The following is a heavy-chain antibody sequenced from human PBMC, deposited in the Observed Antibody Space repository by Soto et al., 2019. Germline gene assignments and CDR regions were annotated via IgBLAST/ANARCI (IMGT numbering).Heavy chain of an antibody. D-gene: IGHD3-9*01. CDR1: GGTFSSYA. CDR2: IIPIFGTA. CDR3: ASGRSYDNPYGMDV. V-gene: IGHV1-69*13. J-gene: IGHJ6*02. Sequence: VKVSCKASGGTFSSYAISWVRQAPGQGLEWMGGIIPIFGTANNAQKFQGRVTITADESTSTAYMELSSLRSEDTAVYYCASGRSYDNPYGMDVWGQGTTVTVSS.